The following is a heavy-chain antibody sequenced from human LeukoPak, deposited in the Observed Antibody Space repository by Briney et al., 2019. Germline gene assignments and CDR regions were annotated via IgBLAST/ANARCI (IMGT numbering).Heavy chain of an antibody. CDR1: GDSVSSISVA. Sequence: SQTLSLTCAISGDSVSSISVAWDWIRQSPSRGLEWLGRTYYRSKWYYEYAVSVKSRINISPDTSKNQFSLQLTSVTPEDTAVYYCSLARSEYHYGMDVWGQGTTVTVSS. J-gene: IGHJ6*02. CDR2: TYYRSKWYY. V-gene: IGHV6-1*01. CDR3: SLARSEYHYGMDV.